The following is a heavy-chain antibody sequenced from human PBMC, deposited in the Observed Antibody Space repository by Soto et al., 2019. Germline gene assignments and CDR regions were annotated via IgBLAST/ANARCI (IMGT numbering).Heavy chain of an antibody. Sequence: SETLSLTCAVSGVSISSGNWWTWVRQSPQRGLEYIGEIFHDGTANYYPPFERRGAISVDASKNQFSLKLRSVTAAETAVYYCPRDGGGYVRPGYHYGQDVWGQGNTVTVS. CDR2: IFHDGTA. D-gene: IGHD5-12*01. CDR1: GVSISSGNW. CDR3: PRDGGGYVRPGYHYGQDV. V-gene: IGHV4-4*02. J-gene: IGHJ6*02.